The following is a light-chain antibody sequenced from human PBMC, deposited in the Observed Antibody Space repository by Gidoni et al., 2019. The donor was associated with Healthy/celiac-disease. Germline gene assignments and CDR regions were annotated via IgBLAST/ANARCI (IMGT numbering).Light chain of an antibody. CDR3: QQYNSYSLT. J-gene: IGKJ4*01. V-gene: IGKV1-5*01. CDR2: DAS. Sequence: DLKMTQSPSTLSASVGDRVTITCRASQSISSWLAWYQQKPGKAPKLLIYDASSLERGVPSRFSGSGSGTEFTLTISSLQPDDFATYYCQQYNSYSLTFGGGTKVEIK. CDR1: QSISSW.